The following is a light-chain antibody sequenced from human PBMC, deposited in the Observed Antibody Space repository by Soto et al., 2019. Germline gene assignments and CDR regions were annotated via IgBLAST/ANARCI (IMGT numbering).Light chain of an antibody. CDR1: QSISSW. Sequence: DIQMTQSPSTLYASVGDRVTITCRASQSISSWLAWFQQKPGKAPKLLIYKASSLESGVPSRFSGSGSGTEFTLTISSLQPDDFATYYCQQYNSFSFGQGTKLEIK. V-gene: IGKV1-5*03. J-gene: IGKJ2*01. CDR2: KAS. CDR3: QQYNSFS.